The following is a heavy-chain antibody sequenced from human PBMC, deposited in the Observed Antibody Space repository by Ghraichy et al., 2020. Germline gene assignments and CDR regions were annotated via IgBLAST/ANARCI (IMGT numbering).Heavy chain of an antibody. CDR1: GYTFTSYY. CDR2: INPSGGST. D-gene: IGHD3-10*01. Sequence: ASVKVSCKASGYTFTSYYMHWVRQAPGQGLEWMGIINPSGGSTSYAQKFQGRVTMTRDTSTSTVYMELSSLRSEDTAVYYCARSGHYYGSGSYSGPFDYWGQGTLVTVSS. CDR3: ARSGHYYGSGSYSGPFDY. V-gene: IGHV1-46*01. J-gene: IGHJ4*02.